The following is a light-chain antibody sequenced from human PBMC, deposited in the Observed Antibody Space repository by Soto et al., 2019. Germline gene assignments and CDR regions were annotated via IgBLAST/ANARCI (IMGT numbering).Light chain of an antibody. V-gene: IGKV1-27*01. CDR1: QAIDPS. CDR3: QEHNGDIPVA. J-gene: IGKJ3*01. Sequence: DIQMTQSPSSLSASVGDRVTITCRSSQAIDPSVAWYQQKPGQVPKLLIYAASTLHSGVPSRFSGSGSGTHFTLAITGLQPEEVATYFCQEHNGDIPVAFGPGTTVDV. CDR2: AAS.